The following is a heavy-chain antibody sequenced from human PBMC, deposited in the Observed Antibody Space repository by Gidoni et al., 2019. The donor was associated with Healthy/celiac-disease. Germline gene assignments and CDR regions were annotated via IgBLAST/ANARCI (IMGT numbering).Heavy chain of an antibody. CDR2: ISYDGSNK. CDR3: ARAGYSSSWYDYYYYYGMDV. J-gene: IGHJ6*02. D-gene: IGHD6-13*01. CDR1: GFTFSSYA. V-gene: IGHV3-30-3*01. Sequence: QVQMVESGGGVVQPGRSLRLSCAASGFTFSSYAMHWVRQAPGKGLEWVAVISYDGSNKYYADSVKGRFTISRDNSKNTRYLQMNSLRAEDTAVYYCARAGYSSSWYDYYYYYGMDVWGQGTTVTVSS.